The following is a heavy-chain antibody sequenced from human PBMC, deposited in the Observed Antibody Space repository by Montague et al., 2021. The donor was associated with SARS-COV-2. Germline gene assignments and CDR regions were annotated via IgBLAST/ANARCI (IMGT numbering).Heavy chain of an antibody. Sequence: SETLSLTCTVYGGSLSDYYWSWIRQPPGMGLEWIGEIHQSGSTSYNPSLNGRVTISVDKSKNQFSLKLNSVTVADTAIFYCARGTDCPSGSCHSWFRNSYYGMDIWGQGTTVTVSS. D-gene: IGHD2-15*01. CDR1: GGSLSDYY. CDR3: ARGTDCPSGSCHSWFRNSYYGMDI. CDR2: IHQSGST. J-gene: IGHJ6*02. V-gene: IGHV4-34*01.